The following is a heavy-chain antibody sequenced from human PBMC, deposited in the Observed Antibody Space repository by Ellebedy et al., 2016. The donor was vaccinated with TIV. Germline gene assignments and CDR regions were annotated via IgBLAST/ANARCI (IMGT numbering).Heavy chain of an antibody. CDR2: VYPSGGRT. V-gene: IGHV1-46*01. Sequence: ASVKVSCKASGNTFTSYYMHWVRQAPGQGLEWMGIVYPSGGRTFYAQKFQGRVTMNRDTSTSTVYMELNSLRSEDTAVYYCSREGPLASPGINDAFDIWGQGTLVTVSS. CDR1: GNTFTSYY. D-gene: IGHD6-13*01. CDR3: SREGPLASPGINDAFDI. J-gene: IGHJ3*02.